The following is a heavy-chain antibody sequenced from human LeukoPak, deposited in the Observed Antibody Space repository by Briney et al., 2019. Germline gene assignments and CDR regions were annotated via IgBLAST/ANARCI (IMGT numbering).Heavy chain of an antibody. V-gene: IGHV3-23*01. Sequence: GGSLRLSCAASGFTFSNYAMSWVRQAPGKGLEWVSSITGSGGSTYYTDSVKGRFTISRDNSKNTLYLQMSSLRAEDTAVYYCAKDKGDFWSGHHYWGQGTLVTVSS. CDR2: ITGSGGST. J-gene: IGHJ4*02. CDR1: GFTFSNYA. CDR3: AKDKGDFWSGHHY. D-gene: IGHD3-3*01.